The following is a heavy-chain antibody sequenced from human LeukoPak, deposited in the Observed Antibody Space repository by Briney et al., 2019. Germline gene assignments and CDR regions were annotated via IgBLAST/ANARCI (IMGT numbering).Heavy chain of an antibody. CDR3: ARANLWFGELFNGWFDP. CDR2: IYYSGST. V-gene: IGHV4-61*01. D-gene: IGHD3-10*01. Sequence: SESLSLTCTVSGGSVSSGSYYWSWIRQPPGKGLEWIGYIYYSGSTNYNPSLKSRVTISVDTSKNQFSLKLSSVTAADTAVYYCARANLWFGELFNGWFDPWGQGTLVTVYS. CDR1: GGSVSSGSYY. J-gene: IGHJ5*02.